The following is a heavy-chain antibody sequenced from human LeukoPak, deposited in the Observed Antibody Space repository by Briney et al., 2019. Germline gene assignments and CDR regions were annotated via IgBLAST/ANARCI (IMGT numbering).Heavy chain of an antibody. D-gene: IGHD3-3*01. Sequence: PGGSLRLSCAASGFTFSSYWMSWVRQAPGKGLEWVANIKQDGSEKYYVHSVKGRFTIPRDNAKNSLYLQMNSPRAEDTAVYYCARLYFDFWSGHLGLDYWGQGTLVTVSS. CDR1: GFTFSSYW. CDR2: IKQDGSEK. CDR3: ARLYFDFWSGHLGLDY. V-gene: IGHV3-7*01. J-gene: IGHJ4*02.